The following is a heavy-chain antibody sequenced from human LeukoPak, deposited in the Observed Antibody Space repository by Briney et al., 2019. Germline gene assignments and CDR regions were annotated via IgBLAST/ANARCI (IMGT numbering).Heavy chain of an antibody. J-gene: IGHJ3*02. V-gene: IGHV3-43*02. CDR1: GFTFDDYA. Sequence: PGGSLRLSCAASGFTFDDYAMHWVRQAPGKGLEWVSLISGDGGSTYYADSVKGRFTISRDNSKNSLYLQMNSLRTEDTAMYYCAKVKGGGDSDAFDIWGQGTMVTVSS. CDR3: AKVKGGGDSDAFDI. D-gene: IGHD2-21*02. CDR2: ISGDGGST.